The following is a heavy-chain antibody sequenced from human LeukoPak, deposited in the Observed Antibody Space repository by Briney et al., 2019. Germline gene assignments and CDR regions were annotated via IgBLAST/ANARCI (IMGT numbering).Heavy chain of an antibody. CDR3: ARDRGGIADY. CDR1: GGSISSGGHY. Sequence: SETLSLTCSVSGGSISSGGHYWCWIRQHPGKGLEWIGYIYNTGTTYYNSSLKSRLTISVDTSENQFSLKLSSVTAADTAVYYCARDRGGIADYWGQGTLVTVSS. D-gene: IGHD3-10*01. CDR2: IYNTGTT. J-gene: IGHJ4*02. V-gene: IGHV4-31*03.